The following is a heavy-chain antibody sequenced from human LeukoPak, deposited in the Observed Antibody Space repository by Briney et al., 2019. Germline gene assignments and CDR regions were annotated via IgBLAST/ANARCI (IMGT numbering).Heavy chain of an antibody. CDR1: GYTFTGYY. V-gene: IGHV1-2*02. CDR2: INPNSGGT. Sequence: ASVKVSCKASGYTFTGYYMHWVRQAPGQGLEWMGWINPNSGGTNYAQKFQGRVTMTRDTSISTAYMELSRLRSDDTAVYYCAREGGYCSGGSCYSWVTDFDYWGQGTLVTVSS. D-gene: IGHD2-15*01. CDR3: AREGGYCSGGSCYSWVTDFDY. J-gene: IGHJ4*02.